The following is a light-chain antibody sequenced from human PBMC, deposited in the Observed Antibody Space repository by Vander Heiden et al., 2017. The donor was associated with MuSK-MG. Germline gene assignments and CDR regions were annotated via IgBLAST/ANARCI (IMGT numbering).Light chain of an antibody. CDR2: RNN. Sequence: QSVLTQPPSASGTPGQRVTISCSGSSSNIGSNYVYWYQQLPGTAPKLLIYRNNRRPSGVPDRFSGSKSGTSASLAISGLWSEDEADYYCAAWDDSLSGHVVFGGGTKLTVL. CDR3: AAWDDSLSGHVV. J-gene: IGLJ2*01. CDR1: SSNIGSNY. V-gene: IGLV1-47*03.